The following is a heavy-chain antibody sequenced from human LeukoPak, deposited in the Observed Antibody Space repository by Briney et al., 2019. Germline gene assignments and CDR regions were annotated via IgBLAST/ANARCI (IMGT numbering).Heavy chain of an antibody. Sequence: GGSLRLSCAASGFTVSSNYMSWVRQAPGKGLERVSVIYSGGSTYYADSVKGRFTISRDNSKNTLYLQMNSLRAEDTAVYYCARGTKYYYDSSGYYYGYYFDYWGQGTLVTVSS. CDR2: IYSGGST. D-gene: IGHD3-22*01. CDR1: GFTVSSNY. J-gene: IGHJ4*02. CDR3: ARGTKYYYDSSGYYYGYYFDY. V-gene: IGHV3-53*01.